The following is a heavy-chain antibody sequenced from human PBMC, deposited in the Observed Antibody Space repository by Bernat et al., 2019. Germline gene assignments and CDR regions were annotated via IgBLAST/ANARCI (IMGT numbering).Heavy chain of an antibody. CDR1: GFTFRSYG. CDR3: AKERDTNPRTYTMDV. D-gene: IGHD2-8*01. V-gene: IGHV3-30*02. CDR2: IRNDGSDK. Sequence: QVRLVESGGGVVQPGGSLRLSCAASGFTFRSYGIHWVRQAPGKGLEWVTFIRNDGSDKYYTDSVKGRFTISRDNSKNTVYLQMNSLRAEDSAVYYCAKERDTNPRTYTMDVWGQGTTVTVSS. J-gene: IGHJ6*02.